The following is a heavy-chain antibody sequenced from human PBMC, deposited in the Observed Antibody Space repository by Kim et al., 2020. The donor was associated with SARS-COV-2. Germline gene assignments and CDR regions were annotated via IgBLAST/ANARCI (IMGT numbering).Heavy chain of an antibody. J-gene: IGHJ6*03. CDR1: GYTFTSYD. D-gene: IGHD6-13*01. Sequence: ASVKVSCKASGYTFTSYDINWVRQATGQGLEWMGWMNPNSGNTGYAQKFQGGVTMTRNTSISTAYMELSSLRSEDTAVYYCARRRSSSWTIYYYYYYYMDVWGKGTTVTVSS. V-gene: IGHV1-8*01. CDR2: MNPNSGNT. CDR3: ARRRSSSWTIYYYYYYYMDV.